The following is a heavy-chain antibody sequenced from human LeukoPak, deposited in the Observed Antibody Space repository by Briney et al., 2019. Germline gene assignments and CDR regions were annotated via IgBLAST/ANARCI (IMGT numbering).Heavy chain of an antibody. CDR2: ISGSGSST. Sequence: GGSLRLSCAASGFTFSSYAMSWVRQAPGKGLEWVSAISGSGSSTYYADSVEGRFTISRDNSKNTLYLQMNSLRAEDTAVYYCAKEGVYSGSSLYYFDNWGQGTLVTVPS. V-gene: IGHV3-23*01. J-gene: IGHJ4*02. CDR3: AKEGVYSGSSLYYFDN. CDR1: GFTFSSYA. D-gene: IGHD5-12*01.